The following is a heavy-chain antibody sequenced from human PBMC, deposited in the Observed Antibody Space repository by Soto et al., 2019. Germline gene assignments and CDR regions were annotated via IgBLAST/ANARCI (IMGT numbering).Heavy chain of an antibody. CDR3: ATHYSSGWYYFDY. V-gene: IGHV4-39*01. J-gene: IGHJ4*02. D-gene: IGHD6-19*01. Sequence: SETLSLTCTVSGGSISSSSYYWGWIRQPPGKGLEWIGSIYYSGSTYYNPSLKSRVTISVDTSKNQFSLKLSSVTAADTAVYYCATHYSSGWYYFDYWGQGTLVTVSS. CDR2: IYYSGST. CDR1: GGSISSSSYY.